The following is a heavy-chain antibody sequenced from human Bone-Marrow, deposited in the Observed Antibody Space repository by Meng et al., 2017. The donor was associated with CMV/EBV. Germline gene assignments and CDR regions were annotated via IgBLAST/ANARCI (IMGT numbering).Heavy chain of an antibody. CDR2: IKQDGSEK. D-gene: IGHD3-3*01. V-gene: IGHV3-7*01. CDR3: ARDSRVLRFLEWLLSYYYYYGMDV. J-gene: IGHJ6*02. CDR1: GFTHSSYW. Sequence: GEFPKIPRAAAGFTHSSYWMSWVRQAPGKGLEWVANIKQDGSEKYYVDSVKGRFTISRDNAKNSLYLQMNRLRAEDTAVYYCARDSRVLRFLEWLLSYYYYYGMDVWGQGTTVTVSS.